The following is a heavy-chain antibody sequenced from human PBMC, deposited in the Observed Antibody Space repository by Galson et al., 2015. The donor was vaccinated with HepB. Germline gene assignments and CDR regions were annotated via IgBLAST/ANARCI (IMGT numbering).Heavy chain of an antibody. Sequence: SLRLSCAASGFTFSSYGMHWVRQAPGKGLEWVAVIWFDGSNKYYADSVKGRFTISRDNSKNTLYLQMNSLRAEDTAVYYCARDRLRFLEWHTDLDFWGQGTLVTVSS. CDR3: ARDRLRFLEWHTDLDF. CDR1: GFTFSSYG. CDR2: IWFDGSNK. J-gene: IGHJ4*02. D-gene: IGHD3-3*01. V-gene: IGHV3-33*01.